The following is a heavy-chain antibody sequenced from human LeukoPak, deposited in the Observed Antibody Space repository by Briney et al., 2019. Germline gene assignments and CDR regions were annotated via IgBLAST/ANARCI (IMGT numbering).Heavy chain of an antibody. D-gene: IGHD3-22*01. CDR3: AKDTRDYYDSSHPDY. CDR1: GFTFSSYG. Sequence: PGGSLRLSCAASGFTFSSYGMSWVRQAPGKGLEWVSAISGSGGSTYYADSVKGRFTISRDNAKNSLYLQMNSLRAEDTALYYCAKDTRDYYDSSHPDYWGQGTLVTVSS. V-gene: IGHV3-23*01. J-gene: IGHJ4*02. CDR2: ISGSGGST.